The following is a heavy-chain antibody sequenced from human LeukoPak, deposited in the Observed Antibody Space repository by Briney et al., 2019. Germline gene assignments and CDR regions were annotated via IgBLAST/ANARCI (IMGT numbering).Heavy chain of an antibody. Sequence: GGSLRLSCAASGFRFSTFAMSWVRQAPGKGLEWVSGISGSGSATYYADSVKGRFTISRDNSKNTQYLQMNSLRADDKAVYYCGKNNSARDGMDVWGKGTPVTVSS. D-gene: IGHD2/OR15-2a*01. V-gene: IGHV3-23*01. CDR2: ISGSGSAT. CDR1: GFRFSTFA. CDR3: GKNNSARDGMDV. J-gene: IGHJ6*04.